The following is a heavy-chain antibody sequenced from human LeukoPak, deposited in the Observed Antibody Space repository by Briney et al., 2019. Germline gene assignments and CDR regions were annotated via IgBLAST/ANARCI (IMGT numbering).Heavy chain of an antibody. CDR1: GYTFTSYG. D-gene: IGHD3-3*01. CDR3: ARVPPRDFWSGYQDYYFDY. J-gene: IGHJ4*02. CDR2: ISAYNGNT. V-gene: IGHV1-18*01. Sequence: ASVKVSCKASGYTFTSYGISWVRQAPGQGLEWMGWISAYNGNTNYAQKLQGRVTMTTDTSTSTAYMELRSLRSDDTAVYYCARVPPRDFWSGYQDYYFDYWGQGTLVTVSS.